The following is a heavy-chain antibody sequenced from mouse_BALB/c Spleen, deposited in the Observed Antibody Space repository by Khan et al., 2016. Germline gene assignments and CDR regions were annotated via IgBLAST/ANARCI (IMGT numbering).Heavy chain of an antibody. J-gene: IGHJ1*01. V-gene: IGHV1-54*01. CDR1: GYAFTNYL. Sequence: QVQLKQSGAELVRPGTSVKVSCKASGYAFTNYLIEWVKQRPGQGLEWIGVINPGSGGTNYNEKFKGKATLTADKSSSTAYMQLSSLTSDDSAVYFCARGYDCYFDVWGAGTTVTVSS. CDR3: ARGYDCYFDV. D-gene: IGHD2-14*01. CDR2: INPGSGGT.